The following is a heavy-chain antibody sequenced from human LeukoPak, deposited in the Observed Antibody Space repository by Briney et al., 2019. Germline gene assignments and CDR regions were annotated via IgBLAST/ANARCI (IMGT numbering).Heavy chain of an antibody. CDR1: GGSFSGYY. J-gene: IGHJ4*02. Sequence: PSETLSLTCAVYGGSFSGYYWSWIRQPPGKGLEWIGEINHSGSTNYNPSLKSRVTISVDTSKKQFSLKLSCVTAAGTAGDYGARGIHGDGYVGFDYWGQGTLVTVSS. CDR2: INHSGST. V-gene: IGHV4-34*01. CDR3: ARGIHGDGYVGFDY. D-gene: IGHD5-24*01.